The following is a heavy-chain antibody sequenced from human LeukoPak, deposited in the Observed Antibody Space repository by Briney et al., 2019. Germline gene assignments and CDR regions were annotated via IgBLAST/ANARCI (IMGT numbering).Heavy chain of an antibody. V-gene: IGHV1-69*01. CDR3: ARTLFAVADPIYYYYGMDV. CDR1: RGTFSSYA. Sequence: SVKVSCKASRGTFSSYAISWVRQAPGQGLEWMGGIIPIFGTANYAQKFQGRVTITADESTSTAYMELSSLRSEDTAVYYCARTLFAVADPIYYYYGMDVWGKGTTVTVSS. J-gene: IGHJ6*04. CDR2: IIPIFGTA. D-gene: IGHD6-19*01.